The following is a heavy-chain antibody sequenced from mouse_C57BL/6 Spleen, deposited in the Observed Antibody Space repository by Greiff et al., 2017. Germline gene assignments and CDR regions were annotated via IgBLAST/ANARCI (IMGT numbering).Heavy chain of an antibody. D-gene: IGHD2-1*01. Sequence: QVHVKQPGAELVKPGASVKMSCKASGYTFTSYWITWVKQRPGQGLEWIGDISPGSGSTNYNEKFKSKATLTVDTSSSTAYMQLSSLTSEDSAVYYCARDGGNYVGFAYWGQGTLVTVSA. V-gene: IGHV1-55*01. CDR2: ISPGSGST. J-gene: IGHJ3*01. CDR1: GYTFTSYW. CDR3: ARDGGNYVGFAY.